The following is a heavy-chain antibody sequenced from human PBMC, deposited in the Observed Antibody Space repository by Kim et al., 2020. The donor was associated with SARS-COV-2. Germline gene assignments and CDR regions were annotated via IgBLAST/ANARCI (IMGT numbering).Heavy chain of an antibody. Sequence: ASVKVSCKAYGYTFKSYPIHWLRQAPGQRPEWMGWVNAANDKTQYSQKFQGRVTITRDTSANTAYMELRRLTTKDTAIYYCARDMDPTVYDYWGQGTLVT. CDR1: GYTFKSYP. D-gene: IGHD4-4*01. J-gene: IGHJ4*02. V-gene: IGHV1-3*01. CDR3: ARDMDPTVYDY. CDR2: VNAANDKT.